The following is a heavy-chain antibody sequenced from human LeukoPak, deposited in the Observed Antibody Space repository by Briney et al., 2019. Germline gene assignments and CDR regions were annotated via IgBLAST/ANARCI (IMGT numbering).Heavy chain of an antibody. CDR1: GFTFSSYS. J-gene: IGHJ3*02. V-gene: IGHV3-21*01. CDR3: ARVGGYDAFDI. CDR2: ISSSSSYI. Sequence: PGKSLRLSCAASGFTFSSYSMNCVRQAPGKGREWVSSISSSSSYIYYADSVKGRFTISRDNAKNSLYLQMNSLRAEDTAVYYCARVGGYDAFDIWGQGTMVTVSS. D-gene: IGHD5-12*01.